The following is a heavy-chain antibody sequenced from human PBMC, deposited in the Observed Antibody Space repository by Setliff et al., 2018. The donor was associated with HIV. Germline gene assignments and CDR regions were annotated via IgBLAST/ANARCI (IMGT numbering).Heavy chain of an antibody. CDR3: ARGLNVLSGYTWVV. J-gene: IGHJ4*02. CDR1: GYIFTSYD. CDR2: MSPKSGNT. V-gene: IGHV1-8*02. D-gene: IGHD3-3*01. Sequence: GASVKVSCKASGYIFTSYDIHWVRQATGQGLEWMGRMSPKSGNTGNTQKFRGRITMTRDTSTNTAYMELSSLTSDDTAVYYCARGLNVLSGYTWVVWGQGTPVTV.